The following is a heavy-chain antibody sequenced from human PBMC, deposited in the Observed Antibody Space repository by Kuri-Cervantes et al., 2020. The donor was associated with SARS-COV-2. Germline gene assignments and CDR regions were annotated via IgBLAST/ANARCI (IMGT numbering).Heavy chain of an antibody. V-gene: IGHV4-34*01. D-gene: IGHD2-2*01. J-gene: IGHJ4*02. CDR1: GGSFSGYY. Sequence: SETLSLTCAVYGGSFSGYYWSWSRQPPGKGLEWIGEINHSGSTNYNPSLKSRVTISVDTSKNQFSLKLSSVTAADTAVYYCARLQRVVVPAASFDYWGQGTLVTVSS. CDR3: ARLQRVVVPAASFDY. CDR2: INHSGST.